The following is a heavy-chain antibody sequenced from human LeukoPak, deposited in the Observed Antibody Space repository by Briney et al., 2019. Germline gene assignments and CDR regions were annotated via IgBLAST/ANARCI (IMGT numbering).Heavy chain of an antibody. V-gene: IGHV3-20*04. Sequence: GGSLRLSCAASGFTFDDYGMSWVRQAPGKGLEWVSGINWNGGSTGYADSVKGRFTISRDNAKKSLDLQMNSLRAEDTPLYYCARGHIDYAFDCWGQGSLVTVSS. CDR3: ARGHIDYAFDC. CDR1: GFTFDDYG. CDR2: INWNGGST. D-gene: IGHD4-17*01. J-gene: IGHJ4*02.